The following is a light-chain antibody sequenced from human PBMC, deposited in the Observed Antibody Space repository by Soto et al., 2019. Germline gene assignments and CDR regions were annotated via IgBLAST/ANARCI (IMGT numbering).Light chain of an antibody. CDR1: QSVSNNY. V-gene: IGKV3-20*01. CDR3: QQYGSSRSWT. Sequence: VLPQSPCTLSLSPGERSTLSCISVQSVSNNYLAWYQQKPGQAPRLLIYGASNRATGIPDRFSGSGSGTDFTLTISRLEPEDFAVYYCQQYGSSRSWTFGQGTKVHIK. CDR2: GAS. J-gene: IGKJ1*01.